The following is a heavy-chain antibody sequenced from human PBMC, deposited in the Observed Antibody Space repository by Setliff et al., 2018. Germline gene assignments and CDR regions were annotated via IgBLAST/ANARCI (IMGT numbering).Heavy chain of an antibody. CDR1: GGSISSGSYY. V-gene: IGHV4-61*09. D-gene: IGHD4-4*01. CDR2: IYTSGST. CDR3: ASYRQDVNY. J-gene: IGHJ4*02. Sequence: LSLTCTVSGGSISSGSYYWSWIRQPAGKGLEWIGHIYTSGSTNYNPSLKSRVTISVDTSKNQFSLKLSSVTAADTAVCYCASYRQDVNYWGQGTLVTVSS.